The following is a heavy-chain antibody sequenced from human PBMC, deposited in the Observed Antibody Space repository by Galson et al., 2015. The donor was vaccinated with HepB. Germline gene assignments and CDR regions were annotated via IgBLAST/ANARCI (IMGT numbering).Heavy chain of an antibody. V-gene: IGHV4-59*08. CDR2: IYNSGSTT. D-gene: IGHD1-1*01. Sequence: QVQLQESGPGLVKPSETLSLTCTVSGDSISNYYWNWIRQSPGKGLEWIGYIYNSGSTTKYTPSLQGRVSISSDTSKTPFSLELTSVTAADTASYYCARQKGTRIPFDYWGQGTLVTVSS. CDR1: GDSISNYY. CDR3: ARQKGTRIPFDY. J-gene: IGHJ4*02.